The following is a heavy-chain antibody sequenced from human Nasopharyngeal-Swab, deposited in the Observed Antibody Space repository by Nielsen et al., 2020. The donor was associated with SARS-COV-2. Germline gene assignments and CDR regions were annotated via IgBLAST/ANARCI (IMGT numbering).Heavy chain of an antibody. D-gene: IGHD3-10*01. Sequence: SGAASGFTFSSYGMHWVRQAPGKGLEWVAVISYDGSNKYYADSVKGRFTISRDNSKNTLYLQMNSLRAEDTAVYYCAKDSGTWFGELLSGCMDVWGQGTTVTVSS. J-gene: IGHJ6*02. CDR1: GFTFSSYG. CDR2: ISYDGSNK. CDR3: AKDSGTWFGELLSGCMDV. V-gene: IGHV3-30*18.